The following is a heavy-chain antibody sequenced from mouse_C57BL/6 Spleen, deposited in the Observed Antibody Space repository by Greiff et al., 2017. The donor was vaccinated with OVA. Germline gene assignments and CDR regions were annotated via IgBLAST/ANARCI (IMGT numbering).Heavy chain of an antibody. V-gene: IGHV1-15*01. J-gene: IGHJ3*01. CDR2: IDTETGGT. Sequence: QVQLQQSGAELVRPGASVTLSCKASGYTFTDYEMHWVKQTPVHGLEWIGAIDTETGGTAYNQKFKGKAILTADKSSSTAYMELRSLTSEESAVYYYTRWGYGYDDQFAYWGQGTLVTVSA. CDR1: GYTFTDYE. D-gene: IGHD2-2*01. CDR3: TRWGYGYDDQFAY.